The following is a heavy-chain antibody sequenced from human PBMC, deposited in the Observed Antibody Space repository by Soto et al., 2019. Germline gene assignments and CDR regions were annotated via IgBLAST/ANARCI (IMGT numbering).Heavy chain of an antibody. V-gene: IGHV3-30*18. CDR2: ISYDGSNK. CDR1: GFTFSSYG. CDR3: AKVIHCSGGSCYSVYQGWVVIWFDP. Sequence: GGSLRLSCAASGFTFSSYGMHWVRQAPGKGLEWVAVISYDGSNKYYADSVKGRFTISRDNSKNTLYLQMNSLRAEDTAVYYCAKVIHCSGGSCYSVYQGWVVIWFDPWGQGTLVTVSS. J-gene: IGHJ5*02. D-gene: IGHD2-15*01.